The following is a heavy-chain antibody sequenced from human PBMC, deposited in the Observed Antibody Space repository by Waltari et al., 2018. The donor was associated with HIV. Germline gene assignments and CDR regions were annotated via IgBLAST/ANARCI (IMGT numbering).Heavy chain of an antibody. J-gene: IGHJ4*02. CDR3: ARVGEYCGGDCYSNAFDY. Sequence: QVQLVQSGAEVKKPGASVKVSCKASGYNFTGYYMHWVRQAPGQGLVWMGWINPNSGGTNYAQKFQGRVTMTRDTSISTAYMELSRLRSDDTAVYYCARVGEYCGGDCYSNAFDYWGQGTLVTVSS. CDR2: INPNSGGT. V-gene: IGHV1-2*02. CDR1: GYNFTGYY. D-gene: IGHD2-21*02.